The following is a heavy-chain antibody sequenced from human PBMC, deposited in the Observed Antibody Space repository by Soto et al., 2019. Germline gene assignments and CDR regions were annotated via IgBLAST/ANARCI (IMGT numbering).Heavy chain of an antibody. J-gene: IGHJ6*02. CDR3: AKNRAAAGTRYYYGMDV. D-gene: IGHD6-13*01. V-gene: IGHV3-30*02. CDR1: GFTFSSYG. CDR2: IWYDGSNK. Sequence: PGGSLRLSCAASGFTFSSYGMHWVRQAPGKGLEWVAVIWYDGSNKYYADSVKGRFTISRDNSKNTLYLQMNSLRAEDTAVYYCAKNRAAAGTRYYYGMDVWGQGTTVTVYS.